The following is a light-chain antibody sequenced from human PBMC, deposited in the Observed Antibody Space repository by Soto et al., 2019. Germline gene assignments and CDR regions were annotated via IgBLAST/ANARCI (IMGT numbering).Light chain of an antibody. CDR2: EVF. CDR3: SSYAGSNNYV. CDR1: SSDVGGYNY. V-gene: IGLV2-8*01. Sequence: QSVLTQPPSASGSPGQSVTISCTGTSSDVGGYNYVSWYQQHPGKAPKLMIYEVFKRPSGVPDRFSGSKSGNTASLTVSGLQAEDEADYYCSSYAGSNNYVFGTGTKLTVL. J-gene: IGLJ1*01.